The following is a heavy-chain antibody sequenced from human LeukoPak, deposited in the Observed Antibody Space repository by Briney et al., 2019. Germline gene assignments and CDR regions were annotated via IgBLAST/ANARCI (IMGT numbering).Heavy chain of an antibody. CDR3: ARDSPPGYSSSWYYFDY. Sequence: PGRSLRLSCAASGFTFSSYAMHWVRQAPGKGLEGVAVISYDGSNKYYADSVKGRFTISRDNSKNTLYLQMNSLRAEDTAVYYCARDSPPGYSSSWYYFDYWGQGTLVTVSS. CDR2: ISYDGSNK. D-gene: IGHD6-13*01. V-gene: IGHV3-30*04. J-gene: IGHJ4*02. CDR1: GFTFSSYA.